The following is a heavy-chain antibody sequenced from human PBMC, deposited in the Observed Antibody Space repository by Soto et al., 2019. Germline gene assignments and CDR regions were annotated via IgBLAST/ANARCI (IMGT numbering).Heavy chain of an antibody. CDR1: GFTFFTSS. CDR3: AADPYCGGDCYFDN. Sequence: GGSVKVSCKAYGFTFFTSSVQWLRPARGQRLEWIGWIVAGSGKTNYAQKFQERVTITRDMSTNTAYMELTSLRSEDTAVYYCAADPYCGGDCYFDNWGQGIMVTVSS. J-gene: IGHJ4*02. D-gene: IGHD2-21*02. CDR2: IVAGSGKT. V-gene: IGHV1-58*01.